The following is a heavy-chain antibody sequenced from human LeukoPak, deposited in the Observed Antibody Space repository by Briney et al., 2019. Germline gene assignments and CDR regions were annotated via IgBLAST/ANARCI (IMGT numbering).Heavy chain of an antibody. CDR1: GGSINSSGYY. J-gene: IGHJ4*02. CDR3: ARVDGRPPLYFDY. V-gene: IGHV4-39*07. D-gene: IGHD5-24*01. CDR2: IYYSGIT. Sequence: SETLSLTCTVSGGSINSSGYYWGWIRQPPGKRLEWIGTIYYSGITYYSPSLKARVTISIDTSKSQFSLNLSSVTAADTAVYYCARVDGRPPLYFDYWGQGTLVTVSS.